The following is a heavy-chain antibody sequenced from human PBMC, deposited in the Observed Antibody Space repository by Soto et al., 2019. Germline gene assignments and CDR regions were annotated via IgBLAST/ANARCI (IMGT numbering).Heavy chain of an antibody. CDR1: GFTLSNYA. CDR2: ISVSGGSI. J-gene: IGHJ6*02. Sequence: PGGSLRLSCSESGFTLSNYAMSGVRKTPGKGPEWVSGISVSGGSIYYADSVKGRFTMSRDTPKNTLYLQMNSLRVEDTAVYYCATDLPGGEDNHYGMDVWGQGTTVTVSS. V-gene: IGHV3-23*01. CDR3: ATDLPGGEDNHYGMDV. D-gene: IGHD2-21*01.